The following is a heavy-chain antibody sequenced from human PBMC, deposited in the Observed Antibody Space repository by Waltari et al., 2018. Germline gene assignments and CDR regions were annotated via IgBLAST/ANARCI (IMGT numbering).Heavy chain of an antibody. CDR2: INPNSGGT. V-gene: IGHV1-2*02. CDR1: GYTFTDYY. Sequence: QVQLVQSGAEVKKPGASVKVSCKASGYTFTDYYMHWVRQAPGQGLEWMGWINPNSGGTNYAQNFQGRVTMTRDTSITTAFMELNRLRSDDTAVYYCARVFPEGNWNYYGYWGQGTLVTVSS. J-gene: IGHJ4*02. CDR3: ARVFPEGNWNYYGY. D-gene: IGHD1-1*01.